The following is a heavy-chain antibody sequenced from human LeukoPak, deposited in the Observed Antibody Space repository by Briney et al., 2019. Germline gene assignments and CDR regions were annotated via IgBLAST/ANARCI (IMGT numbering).Heavy chain of an antibody. CDR2: GDYREGT. CDR3: AGDDGEECSSGGYRRNYLDN. Sequence: SETLSLTCTVSGDSFCGVTDYGAWIRQPPGKGLEWIASGDYREGTYYIPSLESQVTISADMSKNQFFLKLTSVTGADRGVYYDAGDDGEECSSGGYRRNYLDNWGQGIRVTVSS. D-gene: IGHD2-15*01. V-gene: IGHV4-39*07. J-gene: IGHJ4*02. CDR1: GDSFCGVTDY.